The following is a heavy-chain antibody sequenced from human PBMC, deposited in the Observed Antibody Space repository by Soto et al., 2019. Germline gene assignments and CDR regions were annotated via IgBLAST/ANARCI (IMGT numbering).Heavy chain of an antibody. CDR2: ISGSGGST. J-gene: IGHJ3*02. Sequence: GGSLRLSCAASGFTFSSYAMSWVRQAPGKGLEWVSAISGSGGSTYYADSVKGRFTISRDNSKNTLYLQMNSLRAEDTAVYYCAKDPVVVIKYLDAFDIWGQGTMVTVSS. D-gene: IGHD3-22*01. CDR3: AKDPVVVIKYLDAFDI. CDR1: GFTFSSYA. V-gene: IGHV3-23*01.